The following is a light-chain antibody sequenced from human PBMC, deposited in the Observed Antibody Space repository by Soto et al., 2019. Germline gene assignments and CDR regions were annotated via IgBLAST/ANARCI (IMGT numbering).Light chain of an antibody. Sequence: ELVLTQSPGTLSLSPGESATLSCRASQSVSSSYLAWYQQKPGQAPRLLIYGASSRATGIPARLSGSGSGTDLNLTISRLEPEDFAVYYCQKYGSSPLTCGGGTKVDIK. CDR3: QKYGSSPLT. CDR1: QSVSSSY. CDR2: GAS. J-gene: IGKJ4*01. V-gene: IGKV3-20*01.